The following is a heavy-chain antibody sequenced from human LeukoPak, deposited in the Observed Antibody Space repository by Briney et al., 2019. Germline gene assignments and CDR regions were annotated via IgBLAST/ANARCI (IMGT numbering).Heavy chain of an antibody. D-gene: IGHD6-13*01. V-gene: IGHV1-69*13. J-gene: IGHJ4*02. CDR1: GGTFSSYA. Sequence: SVKVSCKASGGTFSSYAISWVRQAPGQGLEWMGGIIPIFGTANYALKFQGRVTITADESTSTAYMELSSLRSEDTAVYYCARVSEAAAFFDYWGQGTLVTVSS. CDR2: IIPIFGTA. CDR3: ARVSEAAAFFDY.